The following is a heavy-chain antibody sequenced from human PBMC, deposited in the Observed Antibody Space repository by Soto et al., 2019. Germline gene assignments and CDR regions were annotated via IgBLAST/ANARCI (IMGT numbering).Heavy chain of an antibody. J-gene: IGHJ4*02. Sequence: QVQLVQSGPEGKKPGASVKVSCKTSGYTFTSYGISWVRQAPGQGLEWMGWINTDKGKTTYAQKFQGRVTMTTDTSTSTAYMEMRSLRSDDTAVYYCATRSPALDYWGQGTLVTVSS. D-gene: IGHD3-3*02. CDR3: ATRSPALDY. CDR2: INTDKGKT. CDR1: GYTFTSYG. V-gene: IGHV1-18*01.